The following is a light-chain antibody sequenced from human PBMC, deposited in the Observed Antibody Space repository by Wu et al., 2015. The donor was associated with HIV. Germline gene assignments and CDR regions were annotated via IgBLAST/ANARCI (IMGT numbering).Light chain of an antibody. V-gene: IGKV3-11*01. CDR2: DAS. Sequence: ELLLTQSPVTLSLSQGERATLSCRASQDIDTYLAWYQHKPGQGPRLLIYDASKRATGIPARFSGRGSGTDFTLTISSLEPEDFAVYYCQQRLNWPPVTFGQGHDCRLN. CDR3: QQRLNWPPVT. CDR1: QDIDTY. J-gene: IGKJ5*01.